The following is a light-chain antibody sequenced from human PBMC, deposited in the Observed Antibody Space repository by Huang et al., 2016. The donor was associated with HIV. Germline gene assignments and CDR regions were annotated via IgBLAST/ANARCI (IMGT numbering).Light chain of an antibody. CDR3: QQTSSFPFT. Sequence: DIQMTQSPSSVSASVGGRVTITCRASQSINSWLAWYQQKPGQAPKLLIFSASYVESGVPTRFSGRGAGTEFVFTITNLQPEDFGTYHCQQTSSFPFTFGGGTRVDI. CDR2: SAS. V-gene: IGKV1-12*02. J-gene: IGKJ4*01. CDR1: QSINSW.